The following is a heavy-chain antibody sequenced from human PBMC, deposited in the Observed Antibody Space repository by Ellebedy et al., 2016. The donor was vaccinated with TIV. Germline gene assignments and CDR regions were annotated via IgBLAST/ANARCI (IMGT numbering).Heavy chain of an antibody. D-gene: IGHD3-22*01. CDR2: ISAGVGAT. J-gene: IGHJ5*02. V-gene: IGHV3-23*01. CDR3: AKVGRRYYESSGDP. Sequence: PGGSLRLSCAASGFTFSNYVMSWVRQAPGKGLEWVSTISAGVGATYYADSVKGRFNISRDNSENTLYLQMNSLIAEDTAVYYCAKVGRRYYESSGDPWGQGSLVTVSS. CDR1: GFTFSNYV.